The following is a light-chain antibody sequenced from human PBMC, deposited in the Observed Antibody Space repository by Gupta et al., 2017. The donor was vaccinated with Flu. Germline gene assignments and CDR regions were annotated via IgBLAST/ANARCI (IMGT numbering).Light chain of an antibody. V-gene: IGKV3-15*01. J-gene: IGKJ1*01. Sequence: DIVMTQSPAILSVSPGERATLSCRASQSVSSSLAWYQQRPGQTPRLLIYGASTRATGIPARFSGSGSGTEFTLTISSLQSEDFAVYFCQQYNNWPPMWSFGQGTKVEIK. CDR1: QSVSSS. CDR2: GAS. CDR3: QQYNNWPPMWS.